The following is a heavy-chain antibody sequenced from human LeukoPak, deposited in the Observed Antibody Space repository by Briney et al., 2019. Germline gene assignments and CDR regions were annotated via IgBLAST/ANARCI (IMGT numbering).Heavy chain of an antibody. V-gene: IGHV1-46*01. Sequence: ASVKVSCKASGGTFSSFAINWVRQAPGQGLEWMGVINPSSLGTTYAQRFQGRVTMTTDTSTSTVYMDLSSLRSEDTAVYYCARALRIETFGVRRYYYHAMNVWGQGTTVTVSS. CDR3: ARALRIETFGVRRYYYHAMNV. CDR1: GGTFSSFA. J-gene: IGHJ6*02. D-gene: IGHD3-3*01. CDR2: INPSSLGT.